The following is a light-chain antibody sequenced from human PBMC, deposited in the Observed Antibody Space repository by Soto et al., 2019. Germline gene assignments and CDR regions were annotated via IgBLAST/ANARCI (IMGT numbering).Light chain of an antibody. J-gene: IGKJ5*01. Sequence: IVMTQSPSTLSVSPGERATMACRASQNIYSNVAWYQQRPGQAPRLIXYRASTRAPGIPARFSGSGSGTEFTLTISSLQSEDFTVYYCQQRSNWPPITFGQGTRLEIK. V-gene: IGKV3-15*01. CDR3: QQRSNWPPIT. CDR2: RAS. CDR1: QNIYSN.